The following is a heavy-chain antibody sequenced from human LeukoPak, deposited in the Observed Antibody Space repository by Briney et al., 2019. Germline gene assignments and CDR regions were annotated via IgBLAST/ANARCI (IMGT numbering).Heavy chain of an antibody. CDR2: INPSGGST. D-gene: IGHD3-10*01. J-gene: IGHJ5*02. CDR1: GYTFTSYY. V-gene: IGHV1-46*01. Sequence: ASVKVSCKASGYTFTSYYMHWVRQAPGQGLEWMGIINPSGGSTGYAQKFQGRVTMTRDMSTSTVYMELSSLRSEDTAVYYCARTMVRGGDWFDPWGQGTLVTVSS. CDR3: ARTMVRGGDWFDP.